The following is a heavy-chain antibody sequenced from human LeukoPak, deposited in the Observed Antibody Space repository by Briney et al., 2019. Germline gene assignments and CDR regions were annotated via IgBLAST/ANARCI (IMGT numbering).Heavy chain of an antibody. CDR2: INPNSGGT. CDR1: GYTFTGYY. J-gene: IGHJ6*02. Sequence: ASVKVSCKASGYTFTGYYMHWVRQAPGQGLGWMGWINPNSGGTNYAQKFQGRVTMTRDTSISTAYMELSRLRSDDTAVYYCAKPYYYDSSGYYYYYYYGMDVWGQGTLVTVSS. D-gene: IGHD3-22*01. CDR3: AKPYYYDSSGYYYYYYYGMDV. V-gene: IGHV1-2*02.